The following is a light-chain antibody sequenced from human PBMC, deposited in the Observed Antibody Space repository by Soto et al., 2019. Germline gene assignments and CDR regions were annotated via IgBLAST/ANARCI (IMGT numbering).Light chain of an antibody. J-gene: IGLJ2*01. V-gene: IGLV2-23*01. Sequence: QSALTQPASVSGSPGQSVTISCTETSSDVGAYNLVSWYQQYPGEAPKLLIYEATKRPSGVSTRFSASKSGNTASLTISGLLAEDEADYYCWASASTGTVIFGGGTKLTVL. CDR2: EAT. CDR1: SSDVGAYNL. CDR3: WASASTGTVI.